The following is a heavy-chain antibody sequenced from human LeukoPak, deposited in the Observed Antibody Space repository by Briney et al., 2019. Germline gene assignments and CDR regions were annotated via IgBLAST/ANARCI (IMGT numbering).Heavy chain of an antibody. CDR3: ARGLDYGGLFDY. Sequence: TGGSLRLSCAASGFTFSAYSMNWVRQAPGKGLEWVSYISRSSRNIFYADSVKGRFTISRDNAKNSLYLQMNSLRAEDTAVYYCARGLDYGGLFDYWGQGTLVTVSS. J-gene: IGHJ4*02. CDR2: ISRSSRNI. D-gene: IGHD4-23*01. CDR1: GFTFSAYS. V-gene: IGHV3-48*04.